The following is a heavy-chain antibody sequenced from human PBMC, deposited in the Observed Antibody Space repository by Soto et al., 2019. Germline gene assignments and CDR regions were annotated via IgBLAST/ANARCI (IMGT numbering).Heavy chain of an antibody. CDR1: GFTFRSFT. CDR2: ISSNSAYI. J-gene: IGHJ5*02. CDR3: TRDASRDSSARGWFDP. D-gene: IGHD6-13*01. Sequence: PGGSLGIACAASGFTFRSFTMNWVRQAPGKGLEWVSTISSNSAYIYYTDALRGRFTISRDNAKNSLHLQMNSLRAEDTAVYYCTRDASRDSSARGWFDPWGPGTLVTVSS. V-gene: IGHV3-21*01.